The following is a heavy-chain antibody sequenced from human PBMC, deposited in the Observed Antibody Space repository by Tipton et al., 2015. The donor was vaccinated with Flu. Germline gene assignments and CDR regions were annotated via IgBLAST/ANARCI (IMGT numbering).Heavy chain of an antibody. CDR2: IYYSGSI. CDR3: ARGSGSGTFVIFDY. D-gene: IGHD3-10*01. J-gene: IGHJ4*02. V-gene: IGHV4-59*11. CDR1: GGSISSHY. Sequence: TLSLTCTVSGGSISSHYWSWIRQPPGKGLEWIGYIYYSGSISYNPSLKSRVTISVDTSKNQFSLSLSSVTAADTAVYYCARGSGSGTFVIFDYWGQGTLVAVSS.